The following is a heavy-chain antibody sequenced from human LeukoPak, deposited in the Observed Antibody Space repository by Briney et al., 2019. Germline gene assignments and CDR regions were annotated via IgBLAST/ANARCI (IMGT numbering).Heavy chain of an antibody. CDR2: INAGNGNT. CDR3: AREGVVVPAATSYYFDY. V-gene: IGHV1-3*01. J-gene: IGHJ4*02. Sequence: ASVKVSCKASGYTFTTYAMHWVRQAPGQRLEWMGWINAGNGNTKYSQKFQGRVTITRDTSASTAYMELSSLRSEDTAVYYCAREGVVVPAATSYYFDYWGQGTLVTVSS. D-gene: IGHD2-2*01. CDR1: GYTFTTYA.